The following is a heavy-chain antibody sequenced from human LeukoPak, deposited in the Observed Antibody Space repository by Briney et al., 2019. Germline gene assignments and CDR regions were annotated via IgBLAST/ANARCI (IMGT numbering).Heavy chain of an antibody. CDR1: GYTFTNYG. D-gene: IGHD3-22*01. J-gene: IGHJ4*02. Sequence: APVKVSCKASGYTFTNYGILWVRQAPGQGLEWMGWISAYSGNTNYAQKLQGRVTMTTETSTSTAYMELESLRSDDTAVYYCAISQGSYYDSSGYLGGDYWGQGTLVTVSS. CDR2: ISAYSGNT. V-gene: IGHV1-18*01. CDR3: AISQGSYYDSSGYLGGDY.